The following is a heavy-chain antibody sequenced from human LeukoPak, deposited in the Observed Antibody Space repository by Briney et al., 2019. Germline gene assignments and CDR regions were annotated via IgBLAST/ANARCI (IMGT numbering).Heavy chain of an antibody. Sequence: GGSLRLSCAASGFTFSVYTMNWGRQAPGKGVERVAVMSTDGNTKYSSRSAKGRFTISRHTSKSTLALQMKGLSPEDTAVYYCARARATGSFAIGIWGQGILVTVSS. CDR3: ARARATGSFAIGI. CDR2: MSTDGNTK. J-gene: IGHJ4*02. D-gene: IGHD3-16*01. V-gene: IGHV3-30-3*02. CDR1: GFTFSVYT.